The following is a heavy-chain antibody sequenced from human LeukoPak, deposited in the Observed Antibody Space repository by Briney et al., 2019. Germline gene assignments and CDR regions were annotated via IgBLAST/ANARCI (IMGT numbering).Heavy chain of an antibody. CDR1: GGSFSGYY. Sequence: SETLSLTCAVYGGSFSGYYWGWIRQPPGKGPEWIGEINHSGSTNYNPSLKSRVTISVDTSKNQFSLKLSSVTAADTAVYYCARGGYYYDSSGYYGYWGQGTLVTVSS. D-gene: IGHD3-22*01. CDR2: INHSGST. V-gene: IGHV4-34*01. J-gene: IGHJ4*02. CDR3: ARGGYYYDSSGYYGY.